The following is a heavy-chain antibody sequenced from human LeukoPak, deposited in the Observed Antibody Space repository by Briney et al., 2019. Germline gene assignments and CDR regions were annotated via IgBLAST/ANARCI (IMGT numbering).Heavy chain of an antibody. CDR2: IDPNSGGT. D-gene: IGHD6-19*01. Sequence: GASVKVSCKASGYTFTGYYMHWVRQAPGQGLEWMGWIDPNSGGTNYAQKFQGRVTMTRDTSISTAYMELSRLRSDDTAVYYRATSVTSGWSKRYYFDYWGQGTLVTVSS. V-gene: IGHV1-2*02. J-gene: IGHJ4*02. CDR3: ATSVTSGWSKRYYFDY. CDR1: GYTFTGYY.